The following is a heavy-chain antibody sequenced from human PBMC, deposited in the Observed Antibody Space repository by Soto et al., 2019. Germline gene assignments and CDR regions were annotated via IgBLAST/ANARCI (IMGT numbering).Heavy chain of an antibody. Sequence: QIQLVQSGAEVKKPGASVTVSCKASGYTFTNYEINWVRQAPGQSLEWLGWVNAGNGKRKLSQKFQGRVTLTRDTSATTVYMELRSLRSEDTAVYYCARDDFDSSGFDYWGQGTLVTVSS. CDR2: VNAGNGKR. CDR1: GYTFTNYE. CDR3: ARDDFDSSGFDY. V-gene: IGHV1-3*01. J-gene: IGHJ4*02. D-gene: IGHD3-22*01.